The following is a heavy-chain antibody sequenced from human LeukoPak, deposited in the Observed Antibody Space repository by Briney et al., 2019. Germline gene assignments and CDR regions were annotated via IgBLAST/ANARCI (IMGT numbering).Heavy chain of an antibody. Sequence: PSRTLSLTCTVSGGSISSGGYYWSWIRQHPGKGLEWIGYIYYSGSTYYNPSLKSRVTISVDTSKNQFSLKLSSVTAADTAVYYCAGDRGGGSYYLVDCWGQGTLVTVSS. CDR1: GGSISSGGYY. J-gene: IGHJ4*02. CDR3: AGDRGGGSYYLVDC. D-gene: IGHD1-26*01. V-gene: IGHV4-31*03. CDR2: IYYSGST.